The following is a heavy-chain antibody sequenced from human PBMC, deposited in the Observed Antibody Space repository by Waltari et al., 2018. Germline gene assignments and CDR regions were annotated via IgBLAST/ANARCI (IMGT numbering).Heavy chain of an antibody. CDR3: VRETIYRGTPSGSFSI. J-gene: IGHJ3*02. CDR2: IAGDKGNT. D-gene: IGHD1-26*01. Sequence: QVQLVQSGTEVKKPGASVKVSCKASGYTFSNYGVSWVRQAPGQGLEWVGWIAGDKGNTDSAPKLQGRVTMTTDTSTTTAYLELRSLTSDDTAVYYGVRETIYRGTPSGSFSIWGQGTMVTVSS. V-gene: IGHV1-18*01. CDR1: GYTFSNYG.